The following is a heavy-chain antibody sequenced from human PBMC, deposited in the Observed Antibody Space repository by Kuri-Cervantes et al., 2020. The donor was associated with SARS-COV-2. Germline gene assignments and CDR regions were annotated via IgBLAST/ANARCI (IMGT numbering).Heavy chain of an antibody. J-gene: IGHJ4*02. CDR2: INHSGST. CDR3: ARDSGSSCDY. CDR1: GGSFSGYY. D-gene: IGHD6-6*01. Sequence: SQTLSLTCAVYGGSFSGYYWSWVRQPPGKGLEWIGEINHSGSTNYNPSLKSRVTISVDTSKNQYSLKLSSVTAADTAVYYCARDSGSSCDYWGQGTLVTSPQ. V-gene: IGHV4-34*01.